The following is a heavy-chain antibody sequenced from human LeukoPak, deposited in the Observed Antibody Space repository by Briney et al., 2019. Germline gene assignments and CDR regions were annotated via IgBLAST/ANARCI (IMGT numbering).Heavy chain of an antibody. CDR2: IWYDGSNK. J-gene: IGHJ4*02. CDR1: GFTFSSYG. Sequence: GRSLRLSCAASGFTFSSYGMHWVRQAPGKGLEWEAFIWYDGSNKYYADSVKGRFTISRDNSKNTVYLQMNSLRAEDTAVYYCARASDSGWSYFDYWGQGTLVTVSS. V-gene: IGHV3-33*01. D-gene: IGHD6-19*01. CDR3: ARASDSGWSYFDY.